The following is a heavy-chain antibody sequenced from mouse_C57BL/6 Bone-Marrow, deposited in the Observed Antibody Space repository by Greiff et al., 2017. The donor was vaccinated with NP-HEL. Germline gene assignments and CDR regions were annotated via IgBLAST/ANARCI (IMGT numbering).Heavy chain of an antibody. D-gene: IGHD2-4*01. J-gene: IGHJ3*01. CDR3: ARALYYDYDAGFAY. CDR1: GYSFTDYN. V-gene: IGHV1-39*01. Sequence: VQLQQSGPELVKPGASVKISCTASGYSFTDYNMNWVKQSNGKSLEWIGVINPNYGTTSYNQKFKGKATLTVDQSSSTAYMQLNSLTSEDSAVYYGARALYYDYDAGFAYWGQGTLVTVSA. CDR2: INPNYGTT.